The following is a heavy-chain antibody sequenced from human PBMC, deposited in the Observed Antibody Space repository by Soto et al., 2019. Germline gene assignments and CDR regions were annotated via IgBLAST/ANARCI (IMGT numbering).Heavy chain of an antibody. CDR3: ASLPGGDYYYYGMDV. Sequence: SETLSLTCTVSGGSISSYYWSWIRQPPGKGLEWIGYIYYSGSTNYNPSLKSRVTISVDTSKNQFSLKLSSVTAADTAVYYCASLPGGDYYYYGMDVWGQGTTVTVSS. V-gene: IGHV4-59*01. CDR2: IYYSGST. CDR1: GGSISSYY. D-gene: IGHD3-10*01. J-gene: IGHJ6*02.